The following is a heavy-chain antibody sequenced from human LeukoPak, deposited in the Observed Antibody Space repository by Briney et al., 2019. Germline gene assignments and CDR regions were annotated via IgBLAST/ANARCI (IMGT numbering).Heavy chain of an antibody. J-gene: IGHJ3*02. Sequence: PSETLSLTCTVSGDSINSGTYYWSWIRQPAGKGLEWVGRIYTSGSTNYNPSLKSRVTISLDTSNNRFSLRLSSVTAADTAVYYCARGGYGDYNRGRNAFGIWGQGTMVSVSS. CDR1: GDSINSGTYY. D-gene: IGHD4-17*01. CDR2: IYTSGST. V-gene: IGHV4-61*02. CDR3: ARGGYGDYNRGRNAFGI.